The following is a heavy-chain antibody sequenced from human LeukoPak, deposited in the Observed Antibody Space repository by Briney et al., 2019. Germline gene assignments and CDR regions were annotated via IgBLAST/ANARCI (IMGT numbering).Heavy chain of an antibody. CDR3: ARGPLYYYDNSGHSDY. V-gene: IGHV3-21*01. CDR2: ISSSSSYI. D-gene: IGHD3-22*01. CDR1: GFTFSSYN. J-gene: IGHJ4*02. Sequence: GGSLRLSCVASGFTFSSYNMNWVRQAPGKGLEWVSSISSSSSYIYYADSVKGRFTISRDNAKNSLYLQMNSLRAEDTAVYYCARGPLYYYDNSGHSDYWGQGTLVTVSS.